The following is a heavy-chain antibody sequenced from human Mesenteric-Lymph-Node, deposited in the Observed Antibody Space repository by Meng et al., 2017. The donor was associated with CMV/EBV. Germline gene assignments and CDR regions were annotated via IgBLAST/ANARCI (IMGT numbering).Heavy chain of an antibody. CDR2: INYSGST. CDR1: GGSISTSSYY. J-gene: IGHJ5*02. D-gene: IGHD3-22*01. V-gene: IGHV4-61*05. Sequence: SETLSLTCTVSGGSISTSSYYWGWIRQPPGKGLEWIGYINYSGSTNYNPSLKSRVTMSVDTSKNQFSLKLSSVTAADTAVYYCARDGMIVSGNWFHPWGQGTLVTVSS. CDR3: ARDGMIVSGNWFHP.